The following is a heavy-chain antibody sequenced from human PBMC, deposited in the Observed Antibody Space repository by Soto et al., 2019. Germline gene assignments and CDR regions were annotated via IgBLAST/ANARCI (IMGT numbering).Heavy chain of an antibody. Sequence: SETLSLTCNVSGGFISNYYWTWVRQSPEKGLEWIGYMYYNGNINYNPSLKSRVTISIDTSKNQFSLTLKSVTAADTAVYYCASGGNWFDPWCQGVLVTVSS. CDR1: GGFISNYY. D-gene: IGHD3-16*01. J-gene: IGHJ5*02. CDR2: MYYNGNI. V-gene: IGHV4-59*01. CDR3: ASGGNWFDP.